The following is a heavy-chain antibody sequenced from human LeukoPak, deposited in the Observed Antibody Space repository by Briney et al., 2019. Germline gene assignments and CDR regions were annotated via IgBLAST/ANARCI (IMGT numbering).Heavy chain of an antibody. CDR2: ISGSGGST. Sequence: GGSLRLSCAASGFTFGSYAMSWVRQAPGKGLEWVSGISGSGGSTYYADSVKGRFTISRDNAKNSLYLQMNSLRAEDTAVYYCARVSLFYYYGMDVWGQGTTVTVSS. CDR1: GFTFGSYA. V-gene: IGHV3-23*01. D-gene: IGHD3-10*01. J-gene: IGHJ6*02. CDR3: ARVSLFYYYGMDV.